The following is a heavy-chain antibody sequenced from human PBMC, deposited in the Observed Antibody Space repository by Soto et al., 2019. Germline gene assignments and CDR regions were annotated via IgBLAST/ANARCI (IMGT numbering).Heavy chain of an antibody. CDR1: GGSISNHY. CDR3: TRANWYSEY. D-gene: IGHD7-27*01. Sequence: QVQLQESRPGLVKPSEPLSLTCSVSGGSISNHYWNWIRQPPGKGLEWIGYIYYNGNTNYNPSLKSRVTMSVDTSRNQISLKLTTVTAADTAVYYCTRANWYSEYWGQGTLVTVSS. CDR2: IYYNGNT. V-gene: IGHV4-59*11. J-gene: IGHJ4*02.